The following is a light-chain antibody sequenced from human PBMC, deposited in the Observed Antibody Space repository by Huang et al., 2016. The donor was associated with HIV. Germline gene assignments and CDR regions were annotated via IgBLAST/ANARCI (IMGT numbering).Light chain of an antibody. CDR2: GAS. CDR1: QSVSSK. J-gene: IGKJ1*01. CDR3: LQYNNWPPWT. V-gene: IGKV3-15*01. Sequence: ETVMTQSPVTLSVSPGERAILSCRASQSVSSKLAWYQQKPGQAPRLLIYGASTRATGIPARFSGSGSGTEFTLTINSLQSEDFAVYYCLQYNNWPPWTFGQGTKVDIK.